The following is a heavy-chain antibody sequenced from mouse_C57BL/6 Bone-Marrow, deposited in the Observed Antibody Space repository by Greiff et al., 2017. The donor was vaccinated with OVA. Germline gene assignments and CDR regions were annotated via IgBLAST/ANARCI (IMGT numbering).Heavy chain of an antibody. Sequence: QVQLKESGAELARPGASVKLSCKASGYTFTSYGISWVKQRTGQGLEWIGEIYPRSGNTYYNEKFKGKATLTADKSSSTAYMELRSLTSEDSAVYFCARFGRWPYFDYWGQGTLSQSPQ. D-gene: IGHD2-3*01. CDR2: IYPRSGNT. V-gene: IGHV1-81*01. CDR3: ARFGRWPYFDY. J-gene: IGHJ2*01. CDR1: GYTFTSYG.